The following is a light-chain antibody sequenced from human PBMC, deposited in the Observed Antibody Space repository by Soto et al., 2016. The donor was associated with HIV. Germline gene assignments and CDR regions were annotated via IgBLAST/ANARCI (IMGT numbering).Light chain of an antibody. CDR2: QDT. CDR3: QAWDSGTAV. J-gene: IGLJ2*01. V-gene: IGLV3-1*01. CDR1: KLGDKY. Sequence: SYELTQPPSVSVSPGQTASITCSGNKLGDKYACWYQQKPGQSPVLVMYQDTKRPSGTPERFSGSNSGNTATLTISGTQSMDEADYYCQAWDSGTAVFGGGTKLDR.